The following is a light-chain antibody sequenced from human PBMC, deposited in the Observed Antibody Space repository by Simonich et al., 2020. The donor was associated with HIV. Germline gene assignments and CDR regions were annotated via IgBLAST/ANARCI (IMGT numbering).Light chain of an antibody. V-gene: IGKV3-15*01. CDR1: QSVSNN. CDR2: GAS. Sequence: EIVMTQSPATLSVSPGERATLSCRASQSVSNNLAWYQQKPGQAPRLLIYGASTRATGIPARFSGSGSGTEFNLTISSMQSEDFAVYYCQQYGSSPGGTFGQGTKVEIK. CDR3: QQYGSSPGGT. J-gene: IGKJ1*01.